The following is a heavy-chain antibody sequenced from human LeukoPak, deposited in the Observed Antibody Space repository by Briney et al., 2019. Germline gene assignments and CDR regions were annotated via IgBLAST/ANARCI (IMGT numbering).Heavy chain of an antibody. V-gene: IGHV4-59*01. CDR1: GGAMSSYY. Sequence: KPSETLSLTCFVSGGAMSSYYWSWIRQSPGKGLEWIAYIYNRGSTNYNPSLKSRVTISMDTSKNQFSLRLSSVTAADTAMYYCARGFYYDFWSGIKWHPAYYFDYWGQGTLVTVSS. CDR2: IYNRGST. J-gene: IGHJ4*02. CDR3: ARGFYYDFWSGIKWHPAYYFDY. D-gene: IGHD3-3*01.